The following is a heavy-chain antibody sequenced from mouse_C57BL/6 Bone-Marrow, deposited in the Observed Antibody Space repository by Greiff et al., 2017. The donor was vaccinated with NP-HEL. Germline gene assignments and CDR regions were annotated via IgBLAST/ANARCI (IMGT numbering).Heavy chain of an antibody. J-gene: IGHJ3*01. CDR1: GFNIKDDY. D-gene: IGHD1-1*01. Sequence: VQLQQSGAELVRPGASVKLSCTASGFNIKDDYMHWVKQRPEPGLEWIGWIDPENGDTEYASKFQGKATITADTSSNTAYLQLSSLTSEDTAVYYCTTVVSRAYWGQGTLVTVSA. V-gene: IGHV14-4*01. CDR3: TTVVSRAY. CDR2: IDPENGDT.